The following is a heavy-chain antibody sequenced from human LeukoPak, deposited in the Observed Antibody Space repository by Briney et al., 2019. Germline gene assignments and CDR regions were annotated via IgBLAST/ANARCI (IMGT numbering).Heavy chain of an antibody. Sequence: SETLSLTCTVSGGSISSSSYYWGWIRQPPGKGLEWIGSIYYSGSTYYNPSLKSRVTISVVTSKNQFSLKLSSVTAADTAVYYCARGLALVLGWFDPWGQGTLVTVSS. V-gene: IGHV4-39*07. D-gene: IGHD4/OR15-4a*01. CDR3: ARGLALVLGWFDP. J-gene: IGHJ5*02. CDR2: IYYSGST. CDR1: GGSISSSSYY.